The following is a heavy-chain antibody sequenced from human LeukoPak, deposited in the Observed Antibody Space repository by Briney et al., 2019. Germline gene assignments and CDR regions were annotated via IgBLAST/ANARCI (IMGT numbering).Heavy chain of an antibody. V-gene: IGHV4-59*01. CDR3: ARRVDSSLRFNWFDP. CDR1: GGSISSYY. CDR2: IYYSGST. J-gene: IGHJ5*02. Sequence: SETLSLTCTVSGGSISSYYWSWIRQPAGKGLEWIGYIYYSGSTNYNPSLKSRVTISVDTSKNQFSLKLSSVTAADTAVYYCARRVDSSLRFNWFDPWGQGTLVTVSS. D-gene: IGHD6-6*01.